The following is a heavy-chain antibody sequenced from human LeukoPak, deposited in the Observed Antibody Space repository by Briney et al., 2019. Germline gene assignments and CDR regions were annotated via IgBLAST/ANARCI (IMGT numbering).Heavy chain of an antibody. D-gene: IGHD3-9*01. J-gene: IGHJ3*02. Sequence: GGSLRLSCAASGFTFSSYSMNWVRQAPGKGLEWVSSISSSSSYIYYADSVKGRFTISRDNAKNSLYLQMNSLRAEDTAVYYCARDRYFDWLYPPSNHDAFDIWGQGTMVTVSS. V-gene: IGHV3-21*01. CDR2: ISSSSSYI. CDR1: GFTFSSYS. CDR3: ARDRYFDWLYPPSNHDAFDI.